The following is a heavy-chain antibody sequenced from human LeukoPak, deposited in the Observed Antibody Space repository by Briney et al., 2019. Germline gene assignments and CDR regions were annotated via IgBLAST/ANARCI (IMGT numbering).Heavy chain of an antibody. J-gene: IGHJ4*02. Sequence: PSETLSLTCAVYGGSFSGYYWSWIRQPPGKGLEWIGYIYYSGSTNYNPSLKSRVTISVDTSKNQFSLKLSSVTAADTAVYYCARARYYYGSGISYYFDYWGQGTLVTVSS. V-gene: IGHV4-59*01. CDR1: GGSFSGYY. CDR3: ARARYYYGSGISYYFDY. CDR2: IYYSGST. D-gene: IGHD3-10*01.